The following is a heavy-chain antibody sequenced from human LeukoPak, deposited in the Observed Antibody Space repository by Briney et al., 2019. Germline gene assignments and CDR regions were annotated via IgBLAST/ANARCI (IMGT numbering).Heavy chain of an antibody. D-gene: IGHD6-6*01. CDR1: GGSISSGGYY. Sequence: TSETLSLTCTVSGGSISSGGYYWSWIRQHPGKGLEWIGYIYYSGSTYYNPSLKSRVTISVDTSKNQFSLKLSSVTAADTAVYYCARDSHGYSSSSHLGYWGQGTLVTVSS. J-gene: IGHJ4*02. V-gene: IGHV4-31*03. CDR3: ARDSHGYSSSSHLGY. CDR2: IYYSGST.